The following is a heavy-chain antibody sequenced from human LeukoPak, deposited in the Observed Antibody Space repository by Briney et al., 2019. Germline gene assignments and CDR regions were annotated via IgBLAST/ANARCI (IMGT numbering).Heavy chain of an antibody. CDR2: ISAYSGNT. Sequence: ASVKVSYKASGYTFTNYVITWVRQAPGQGLEWMGWISAYSGNTNYAQNLQGRVTMTTDTSTSTAYMELRSLRSEDTAVYYCATESYSGSYLYAFDIWGQGTMVTVSS. CDR3: ATESYSGSYLYAFDI. J-gene: IGHJ3*02. D-gene: IGHD1-26*01. CDR1: GYTFTNYV. V-gene: IGHV1-18*01.